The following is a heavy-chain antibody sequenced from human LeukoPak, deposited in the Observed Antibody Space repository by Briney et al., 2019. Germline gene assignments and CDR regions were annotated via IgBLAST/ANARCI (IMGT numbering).Heavy chain of an antibody. CDR1: GFTFSSYA. CDR3: AKDRGTYCSGGSCYSYDY. J-gene: IGHJ4*02. D-gene: IGHD2-15*01. Sequence: GGSLRLSCAPSGFTFSSYAMHWVRQAPGKGLEWVAVISYDGSNKYYADSVKGRFTISRDNSKNTLYLQMNSLRAEDTAVYYCAKDRGTYCSGGSCYSYDYWGQGTLVTVSS. V-gene: IGHV3-30*04. CDR2: ISYDGSNK.